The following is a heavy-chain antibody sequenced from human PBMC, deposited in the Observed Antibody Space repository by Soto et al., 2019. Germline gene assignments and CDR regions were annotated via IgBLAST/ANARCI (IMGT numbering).Heavy chain of an antibody. Sequence: SETLSLTCTVSGGSISSSSYYWGWIRQPPGKGLEWIGSIYYSGSTYYNPSLKSRVTISVDTSKNQFSLKLSSVTAADTAVYYCSTVTSYYYYYYMDVWGKGTTVTVSS. V-gene: IGHV4-39*01. CDR1: GGSISSSSYY. D-gene: IGHD4-17*01. CDR3: STVTSYYYYYYMDV. J-gene: IGHJ6*03. CDR2: IYYSGST.